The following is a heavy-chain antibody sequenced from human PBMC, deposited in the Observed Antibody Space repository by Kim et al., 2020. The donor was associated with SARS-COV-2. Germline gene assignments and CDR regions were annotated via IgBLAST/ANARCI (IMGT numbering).Heavy chain of an antibody. CDR1: GFTFSSYA. CDR3: AKSLFGRFGDWDYYFDY. J-gene: IGHJ4*02. D-gene: IGHD3-10*01. Sequence: GGSLRLSCAASGFTFSSYAMSWVRQAPGKGLEWVSAISGSGGSTYYADSVKGRFTISRDNSKNTLYLQMNSLRAEDTAVYYCAKSLFGRFGDWDYYFDYWGQGTLVTVSS. CDR2: ISGSGGST. V-gene: IGHV3-23*01.